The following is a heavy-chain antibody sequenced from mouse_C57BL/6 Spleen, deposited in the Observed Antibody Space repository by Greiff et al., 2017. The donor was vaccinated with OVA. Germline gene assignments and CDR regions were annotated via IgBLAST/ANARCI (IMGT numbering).Heavy chain of an antibody. CDR3: ARRAIYDGYYGY. V-gene: IGHV1-81*01. D-gene: IGHD2-3*01. J-gene: IGHJ2*01. CDR2: IYPRSGNT. CDR1: GYTFTSYG. Sequence: VKLQESGAELARPGASVKLSCKASGYTFTSYGISWVKQRTGQGLEWIGEIYPRSGNTYYNEKFKGKATLTADKSSSTAYMELRSLTSEDSAVYFCARRAIYDGYYGYWGQGTTLTVSS.